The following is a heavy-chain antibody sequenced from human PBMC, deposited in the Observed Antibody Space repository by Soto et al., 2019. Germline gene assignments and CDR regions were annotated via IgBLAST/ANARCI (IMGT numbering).Heavy chain of an antibody. CDR1: GFPFSHYA. CDR3: ARGLRDFDWRLPFGY. V-gene: IGHV3-23*01. CDR2: ISGNGADT. D-gene: IGHD3-9*01. J-gene: IGHJ4*02. Sequence: VQLLESGGGLVQPGGSVRLSCAASGFPFSHYAMSWVRQAPGKGLEWVSAISGNGADTTYADSVRGRFTISRDNSKDTLYLQMNSLRVEDTAVYYCARGLRDFDWRLPFGYWGQGTLVTVSS.